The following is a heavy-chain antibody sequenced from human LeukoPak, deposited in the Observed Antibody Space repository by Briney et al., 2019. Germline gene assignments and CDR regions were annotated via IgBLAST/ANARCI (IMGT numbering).Heavy chain of an antibody. D-gene: IGHD6-6*01. CDR2: IIPVFGTA. J-gene: IGHJ6*03. V-gene: IGHV1-69*06. CDR3: ARVFSGYSNSRYARAYYYYMDV. Sequence: GSSVKVSCKASGGTFSTYVISWVRQAPGQGLECMGGIIPVFGTANYAEKFQGRVTITADKSTSTAYMELSSLRSEDTAVYYCARVFSGYSNSRYARAYYYYMDVWGKGTTVTVSS. CDR1: GGTFSTYV.